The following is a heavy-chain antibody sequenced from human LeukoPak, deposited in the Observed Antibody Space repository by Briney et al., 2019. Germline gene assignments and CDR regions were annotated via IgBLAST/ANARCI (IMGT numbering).Heavy chain of an antibody. CDR2: INAGNGNT. V-gene: IGHV1-3*01. J-gene: IGHJ4*02. D-gene: IGHD4-17*01. CDR1: GYTFTSYA. Sequence: ASVKVSCTASGYTFTSYAMHWVRQAPGQRLEWMGWINAGNGNTKYSQKFQGRVTITRDTPASTAYMELSSLRSEDTAVYYCARDRWAVTTGFDYWGQGTLVTVSS. CDR3: ARDRWAVTTGFDY.